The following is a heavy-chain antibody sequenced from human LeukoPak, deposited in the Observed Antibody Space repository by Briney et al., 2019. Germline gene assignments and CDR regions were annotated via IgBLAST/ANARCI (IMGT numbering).Heavy chain of an antibody. CDR1: GFTFDDYG. V-gene: IGHV3-20*04. CDR3: ARDFKEADP. Sequence: PGGSLRLSCAASGFTFDDYGMSWVRQAPGKGLEWVSGMNWNGATTGYVHSVKGRFTISRDNAKNSLYLQMNSVRAEDTAVYYCARDFKEADPWGQGTLVTVSS. CDR2: MNWNGATT. J-gene: IGHJ5*02.